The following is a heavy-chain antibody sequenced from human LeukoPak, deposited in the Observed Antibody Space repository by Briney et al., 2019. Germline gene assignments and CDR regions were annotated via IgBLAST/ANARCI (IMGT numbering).Heavy chain of an antibody. CDR3: AREARLNYYDSSGYYGY. Sequence: ASVKVSCKASGYTFTSYGISWVRQAPGQGLEWMGWISAYNGNTNYAQELQGRVTMTTDTSTSTAYMELRSLRSDDTAVYYCAREARLNYYDSSGYYGYWGQGTLVTVSS. J-gene: IGHJ4*02. D-gene: IGHD3-22*01. CDR2: ISAYNGNT. CDR1: GYTFTSYG. V-gene: IGHV1-18*01.